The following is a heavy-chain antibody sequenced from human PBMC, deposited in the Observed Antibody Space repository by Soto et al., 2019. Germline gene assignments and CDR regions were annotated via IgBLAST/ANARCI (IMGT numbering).Heavy chain of an antibody. J-gene: IGHJ4*02. CDR2: IYYSGST. V-gene: IGHV4-39*01. D-gene: IGHD6-6*01. CDR3: ARQVGAARPVALDYYFDY. CDR1: GGSISSSSYY. Sequence: QLQLQESGPGLVKPSETLSLTCTVSGGSISSSSYYWGWIRQPPGKGLEWIGRIYYSGSTYYNPSLKSRVTLSVDTSKNQFSLKLSSVTAADTAVYYCARQVGAARPVALDYYFDYWGQGTLVTVSS.